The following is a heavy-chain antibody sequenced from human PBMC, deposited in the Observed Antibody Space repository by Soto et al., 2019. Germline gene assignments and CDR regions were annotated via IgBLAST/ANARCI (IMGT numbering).Heavy chain of an antibody. Sequence: QVQLVQSGAEEKKPGASVKVSCKASGYTFASYAMHWVRQAPGQRLEWMGWINARNGNTKYSQKFQGRVTINRATSASTAHMELSSLRAEDTAVYYCARDPSYYGMDVWGQGTTVTVSS. CDR3: ARDPSYYGMDV. V-gene: IGHV1-3*05. CDR1: GYTFASYA. J-gene: IGHJ6*02. CDR2: INARNGNT.